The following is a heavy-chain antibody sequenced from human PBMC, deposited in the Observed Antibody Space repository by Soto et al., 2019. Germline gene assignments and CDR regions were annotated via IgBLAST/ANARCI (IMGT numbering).Heavy chain of an antibody. CDR1: GGSISTRSHY. J-gene: IGHJ5*02. CDR3: ARRGTWNYVVDP. CDR2: IYFAGNT. D-gene: IGHD1-7*01. Sequence: PSETLCITSTFSGGSISTRSHYWAWIRQPPGKGLEFLGNIYFAGNTNYNPSLQSRVTISVDTSRNRLSLRLSSVTAADTAVYYCARRGTWNYVVDPWGQGTLVTVSS. V-gene: IGHV4-39*01.